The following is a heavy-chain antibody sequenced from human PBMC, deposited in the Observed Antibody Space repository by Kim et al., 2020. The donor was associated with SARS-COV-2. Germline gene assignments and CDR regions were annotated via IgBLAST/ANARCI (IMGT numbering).Heavy chain of an antibody. CDR3: AKVPGSSSWYSYFDL. V-gene: IGHV3-23*01. J-gene: IGHJ2*01. CDR1: GFTFSSYA. CDR2: ISGSGGST. D-gene: IGHD6-13*01. Sequence: GGSLRLSCAASGFTFSSYAMSWVRQAPGKGLEWFSGISGSGGSTYYADSVKGRFTISRDNSKNTLYLQMNSLRAEDTAVYYCAKVPGSSSWYSYFDLWGRGTLVTVSS.